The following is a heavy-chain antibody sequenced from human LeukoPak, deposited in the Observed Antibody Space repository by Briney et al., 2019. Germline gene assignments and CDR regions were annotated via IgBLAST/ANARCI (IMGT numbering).Heavy chain of an antibody. V-gene: IGHV4-34*01. Sequence: SETLSLTCAVYGGSFSGYYWSWIRQPPGKGLEWIGEINHSGSTNYNPSLKSRVTISVDTSKNQFSLKVRSVTAADTAVYYCARARTLSSLFDYWGQGTLVTVSS. CDR1: GGSFSGYY. CDR3: ARARTLSSLFDY. J-gene: IGHJ4*02. CDR2: INHSGST.